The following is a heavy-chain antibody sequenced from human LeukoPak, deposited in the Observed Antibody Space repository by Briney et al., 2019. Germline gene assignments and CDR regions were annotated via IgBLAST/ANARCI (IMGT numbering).Heavy chain of an antibody. V-gene: IGHV1-2*02. J-gene: IGHJ6*03. CDR1: GYTFTGYY. CDR2: INPNSGGT. Sequence: GASVKVSCKASGYTFTGYYMHWVRQAPGQGLEWMGWINPNSGGTNYAQKFQGRVTMTRDTSISTAYMELSRLRSDDTAVYYCARDPNLPAATEYYYYYYYMDVWGKGTTVTVSS. D-gene: IGHD2-2*01. CDR3: ARDPNLPAATEYYYYYYYMDV.